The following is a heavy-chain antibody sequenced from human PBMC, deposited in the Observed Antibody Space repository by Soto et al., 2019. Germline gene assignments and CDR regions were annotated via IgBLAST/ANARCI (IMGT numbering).Heavy chain of an antibody. CDR3: ARISGRPSNYYHIDV. CDR2: MNPDNGNT. V-gene: IGHV1-8*01. CDR1: GYTFTSCD. D-gene: IGHD1-26*01. Sequence: ASVKVSCKTSGYTFTSCDVNWVRQAPGQGLEWMGWMNPDNGNTGYAQKFQSRVTMTGDNSMSTAYMELSSLRSEDTAVYYCARISGRPSNYYHIDVWGQGTSVTVS. J-gene: IGHJ6*02.